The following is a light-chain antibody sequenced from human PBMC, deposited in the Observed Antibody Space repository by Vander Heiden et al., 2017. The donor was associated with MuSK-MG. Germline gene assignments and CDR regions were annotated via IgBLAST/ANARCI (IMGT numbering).Light chain of an antibody. CDR1: ISDVGGYNY. J-gene: IGLJ2*01. CDR3: ISYTSSSTLYVV. V-gene: IGLV2-14*01. Sequence: QSALTQPASVSGSPGQSITLSCTGTISDVGGYNYVTWYQQHPGKAPKLMIYDVINRPSGVSNRFSGSKSGNTASLTISGLQAEDEADYYCISYTSSSTLYVVFGGGTKLTVL. CDR2: DVI.